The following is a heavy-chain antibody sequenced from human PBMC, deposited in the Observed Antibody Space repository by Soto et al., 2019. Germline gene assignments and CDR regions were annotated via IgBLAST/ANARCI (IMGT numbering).Heavy chain of an antibody. Sequence: PSETLSLTCAVSGGSISSGGYSWSWIRQPPGKGLEWIGYIYHSGSTYYNPSLKSRVTISVDRSKNQFSLKLSSVTAADTAVYYCTRSRFLEEYFDYWGQGTLVTVSS. J-gene: IGHJ4*02. D-gene: IGHD3-3*01. CDR1: GGSISSGGYS. CDR3: TRSRFLEEYFDY. V-gene: IGHV4-30-2*01. CDR2: IYHSGST.